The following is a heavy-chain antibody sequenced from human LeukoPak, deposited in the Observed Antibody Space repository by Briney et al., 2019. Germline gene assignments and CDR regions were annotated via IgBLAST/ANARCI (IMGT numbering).Heavy chain of an antibody. D-gene: IGHD2-2*01. CDR3: AKGGYQYYYYYYMDV. CDR2: IRYDGSNK. J-gene: IGHJ6*03. Sequence: GGSLRLSCAASGFTFSSYSMNWVRQAPGKGLEWVAFIRYDGSNKYYADSVKGRFTISRDNSKNTLYLQMNSLRAEDTAVYYCAKGGYQYYYYYYMDVWGKGTTVTVSS. V-gene: IGHV3-30*02. CDR1: GFTFSSYS.